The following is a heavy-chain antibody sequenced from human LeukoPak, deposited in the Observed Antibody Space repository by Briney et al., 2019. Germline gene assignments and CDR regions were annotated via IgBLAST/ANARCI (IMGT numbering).Heavy chain of an antibody. Sequence: GESLKISCKGSGYSFTTYWIGWGRQMPGKGLEWMGIIYPGDSDTRYSPSFQGQVTISADRSITTAYLQWSSLKASDTAIYYCARHSPGRRGYYGDYWGQGTPVTVSS. CDR1: GYSFTTYW. D-gene: IGHD3-22*01. J-gene: IGHJ4*02. V-gene: IGHV5-51*01. CDR3: ARHSPGRRGYYGDY. CDR2: IYPGDSDT.